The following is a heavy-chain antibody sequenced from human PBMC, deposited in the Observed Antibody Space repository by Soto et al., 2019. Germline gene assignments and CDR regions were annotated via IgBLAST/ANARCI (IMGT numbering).Heavy chain of an antibody. D-gene: IGHD3-16*02. Sequence: GGSLRLSCAASGFTFDDYAMHWVRQAPGKGLEWVSGISWNSGSIGYADSVKGRFTISRDNAKNSLYLQMNSLRAEDTALYYCAKALHLGELSSSGDAFDIWGQGTMVTVSS. CDR3: AKALHLGELSSSGDAFDI. J-gene: IGHJ3*02. CDR1: GFTFDDYA. V-gene: IGHV3-9*01. CDR2: ISWNSGSI.